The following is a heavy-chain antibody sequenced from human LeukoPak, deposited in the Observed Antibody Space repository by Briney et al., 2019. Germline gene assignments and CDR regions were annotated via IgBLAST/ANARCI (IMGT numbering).Heavy chain of an antibody. CDR3: ARDPQWRDRGSYFDY. V-gene: IGHV1-18*01. CDR1: GYTFTNYG. CDR2: ISAYNGNT. J-gene: IGHJ4*02. D-gene: IGHD6-19*01. Sequence: ASVKASCKASGYTFTNYGISWVRQAPGQGLEWMGWISAYNGNTNYAQNLQGRVTLITDTSTNTAYMEVRSLRSDDTAVYYCARDPQWRDRGSYFDYWGQGTLVTVSS.